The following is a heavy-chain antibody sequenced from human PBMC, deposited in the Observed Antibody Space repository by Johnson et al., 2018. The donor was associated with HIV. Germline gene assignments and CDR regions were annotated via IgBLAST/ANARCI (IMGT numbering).Heavy chain of an antibody. Sequence: QVQLVESGGVVVKPGGSLRLSCAASGFIFSDYYMTWIRQAPGKGLESISYISSSGRTIYYADSVKGRFTMSRDISKDTLYLQMNSLKTEDTAVYYCARGLGSSWTGDAFDIWGQGTMVTVSS. CDR1: GFIFSDYY. V-gene: IGHV3-11*04. CDR2: ISSSGRTI. D-gene: IGHD6-13*01. CDR3: ARGLGSSWTGDAFDI. J-gene: IGHJ3*02.